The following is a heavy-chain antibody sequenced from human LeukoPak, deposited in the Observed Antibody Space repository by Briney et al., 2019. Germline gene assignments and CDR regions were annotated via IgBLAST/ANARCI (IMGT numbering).Heavy chain of an antibody. CDR3: AREGLVLITHFDY. Sequence: SVKVSCKASGGTFSSYAISWVRQAPGQGLEWMGRIIPILGIANYAQKFQGRVTITADKSTSTAYMELSSLRSEDTAVYYCAREGLVLITHFDYWGQGTLVTVSS. D-gene: IGHD3-22*01. J-gene: IGHJ4*02. CDR1: GGTFSSYA. CDR2: IIPILGIA. V-gene: IGHV1-69*04.